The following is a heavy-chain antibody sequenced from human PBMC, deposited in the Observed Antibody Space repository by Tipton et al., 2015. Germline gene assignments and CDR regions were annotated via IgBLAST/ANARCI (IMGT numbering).Heavy chain of an antibody. CDR1: GVSINSSSYY. Sequence: TLSLTCTVSGVSINSSSYYWGWIRQPPGKGLEWIGSLYYSGNTYYNPSLKSRVTISVDTSKNQFSLKLTSVTAADTAVYYCARHRAVYSSDWYLAPSPFDYWGHGTLVTVSS. CDR2: LYYSGNT. V-gene: IGHV4-39*01. D-gene: IGHD6-19*01. J-gene: IGHJ4*01. CDR3: ARHRAVYSSDWYLAPSPFDY.